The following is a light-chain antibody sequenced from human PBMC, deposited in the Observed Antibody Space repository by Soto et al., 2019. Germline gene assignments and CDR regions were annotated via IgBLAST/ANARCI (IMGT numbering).Light chain of an antibody. CDR2: SNN. Sequence: QSVLTQPPSASGTPGQRVTISCSGSSSNIGSNTVKWYQQLPGTAPKLLIYSNNQRPSGVPDRLSDSKSGTSASLAISGLQSEDEADYYCAAWDDSLNGYVFGTGTKVTVL. CDR1: SSNIGSNT. V-gene: IGLV1-44*01. J-gene: IGLJ1*01. CDR3: AAWDDSLNGYV.